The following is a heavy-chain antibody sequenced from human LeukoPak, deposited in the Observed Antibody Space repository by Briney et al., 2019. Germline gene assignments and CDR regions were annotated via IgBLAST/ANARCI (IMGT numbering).Heavy chain of an antibody. CDR3: ARNQYSSSWYVD. CDR2: INHSGST. V-gene: IGHV4-34*01. Sequence: KPSETLSLTCAVYGGSFSGYYWSWIRQPPGKGLEWIGEINHSGSTNYNPSLKSRVTVSVDTSKNQFSLKLSSVTAADTAVYYCARNQYSSSWYVDWGQGTLVTVSS. CDR1: GGSFSGYY. J-gene: IGHJ4*02. D-gene: IGHD6-13*01.